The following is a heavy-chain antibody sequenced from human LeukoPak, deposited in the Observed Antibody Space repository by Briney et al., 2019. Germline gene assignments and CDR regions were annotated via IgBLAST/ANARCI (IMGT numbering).Heavy chain of an antibody. V-gene: IGHV3-21*01. CDR3: AREIPSGSYAPDY. J-gene: IGHJ4*02. D-gene: IGHD1-26*01. Sequence: GGSLRLSCAASGFTFSSYSMNWVRQAPGKGLEWFSYISSSSNSMYYADSVKGRFTISRDNAKNSLYLQMSSLRPEDTAMYYCAREIPSGSYAPDYWGQGTLVTVSS. CDR2: ISSSSNSM. CDR1: GFTFSSYS.